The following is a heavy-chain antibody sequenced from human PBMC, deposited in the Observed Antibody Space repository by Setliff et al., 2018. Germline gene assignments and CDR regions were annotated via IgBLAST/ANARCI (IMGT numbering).Heavy chain of an antibody. CDR1: GFTFSSYA. D-gene: IGHD2-21*02. Sequence: AGGSLRLSCAASGFTFSSYAMSWVRQAPGKGLEWVSAISGSGGSTYYADSVKGRFTISRDNAKNSLYLQMDSLRADDTAVYYCARNWVTAQHYYYGMDVWGQGTTVTVSS. CDR3: ARNWVTAQHYYYGMDV. V-gene: IGHV3-23*01. CDR2: ISGSGGST. J-gene: IGHJ6*02.